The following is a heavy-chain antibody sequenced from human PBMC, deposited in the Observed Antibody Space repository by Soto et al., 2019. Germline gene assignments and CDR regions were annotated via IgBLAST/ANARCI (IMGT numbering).Heavy chain of an antibody. CDR3: ARVTIVVALLRYYYYGMDV. D-gene: IGHD3-22*01. CDR2: INHSGST. V-gene: IGHV4-34*01. CDR1: DKSFSGYX. J-gene: IGHJ6*02. Sequence: SXTXAVDDKSFSGYXLSCILKPPGKGLEWIGEINHSGSTNYNPSLKSRVTISGDTSNNQFSMKLSSVTAADTAVYYCARVTIVVALLRYYYYGMDVWGQGTTVTVSS.